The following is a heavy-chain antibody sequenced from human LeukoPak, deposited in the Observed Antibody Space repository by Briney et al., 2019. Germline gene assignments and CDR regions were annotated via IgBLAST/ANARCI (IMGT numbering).Heavy chain of an antibody. Sequence: PSETLSLTCTVSGGSISSYYWSWIRQPPGKGLEWIGEINHSGSTNYNPSLKSRVTISVDTSKNQFSLKLSSVTAADTAVYYCARGIAARLWGQGTMVTVSS. CDR2: INHSGST. CDR3: ARGIAARL. D-gene: IGHD6-6*01. J-gene: IGHJ3*01. CDR1: GGSISSYY. V-gene: IGHV4-34*01.